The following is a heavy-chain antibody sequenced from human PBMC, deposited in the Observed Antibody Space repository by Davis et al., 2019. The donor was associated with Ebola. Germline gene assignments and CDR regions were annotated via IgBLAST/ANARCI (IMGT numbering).Heavy chain of an antibody. CDR1: GGSFSGYY. D-gene: IGHD1-26*01. CDR2: INHSGST. CDR3: AAGGGVSGMDV. J-gene: IGHJ6*02. V-gene: IGHV4-34*01. Sequence: MPSETLSLTCAVYGGSFSGYYWSWIRQPPGKGLEWIGEINHSGSTYYNPSLKSRVTISVDRSKNQFSLKLSSVTAADTAVYYCAAGGGVSGMDVWGQGTTVTVSS.